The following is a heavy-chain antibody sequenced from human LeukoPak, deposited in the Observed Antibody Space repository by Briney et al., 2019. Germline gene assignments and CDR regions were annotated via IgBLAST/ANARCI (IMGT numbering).Heavy chain of an antibody. D-gene: IGHD6-13*01. CDR1: GFTFSSYN. V-gene: IGHV3-21*01. J-gene: IGHJ4*02. CDR2: ISSHSSYI. Sequence: TGGSLRHSCATSGFTFSSYNMCWVRQAPGKGLEWVSSISSHSSYIYYADSVKGRFTISRDNAQNSLFLQMNSLRADDTAVYYCARETFAATARGGDHWGQGTLVTVSS. CDR3: ARETFAATARGGDH.